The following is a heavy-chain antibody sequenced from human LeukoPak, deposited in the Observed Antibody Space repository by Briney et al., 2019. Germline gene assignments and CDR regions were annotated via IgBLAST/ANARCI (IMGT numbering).Heavy chain of an antibody. CDR2: FDPEEAKM. J-gene: IGHJ4*02. CDR3: TTRGGEFWSGFVN. V-gene: IGHV1-24*01. Sequence: ASVKVSCKVSGNSLSELFIQWVRQPPGKGMEGVGGFDPEEAKMVYAQNFQGRVTMTEDTSTQTAYMELSGLTSGDTAVYYCTTRGGEFWSGFVNWGQGTLVTVSS. D-gene: IGHD3-3*01. CDR1: GNSLSELF.